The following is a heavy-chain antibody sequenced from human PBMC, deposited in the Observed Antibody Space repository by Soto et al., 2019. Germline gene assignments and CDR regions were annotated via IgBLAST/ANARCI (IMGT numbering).Heavy chain of an antibody. V-gene: IGHV3-11*01. CDR2: ISSSGATI. CDR3: VRVGYAYGNDP. D-gene: IGHD3-10*01. CDR1: GFTFSDYY. J-gene: IGHJ5*02. Sequence: LRLSCAASGFTFSDYYMSWIRQAPGKGLEWISYISSSGATIYYADSVKGRFTTSRDNANNSLFLEMNSLRAEDTAVYYCVRVGYAYGNDPWGQGTLVTVSS.